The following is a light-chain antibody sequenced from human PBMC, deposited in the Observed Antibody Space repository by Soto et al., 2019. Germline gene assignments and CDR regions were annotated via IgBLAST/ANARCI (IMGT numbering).Light chain of an antibody. CDR1: QSVSTN. V-gene: IGKV3-15*01. J-gene: IGKJ4*01. Sequence: EIVMTQSPATLSVSPGERATLSCRASQSVSTNLAWYQQKPGQAPRLLIYAASVRATGIPARFSVSGSGTEFTLTISSLQSEDFAVYYCQQYDERPPTLSFGGGTKVEIK. CDR3: QQYDERPPTLS. CDR2: AAS.